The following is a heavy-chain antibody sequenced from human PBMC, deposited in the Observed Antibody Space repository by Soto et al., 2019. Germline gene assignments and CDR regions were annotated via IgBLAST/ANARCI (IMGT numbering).Heavy chain of an antibody. J-gene: IGHJ5*02. CDR1: GFTLSVYW. CDR2: IKQDGSER. CDR3: AKDRTRSWFDP. V-gene: IGHV3-7*03. Sequence: GGSLRLSCAASGFTLSVYWMNWVRQAPGKGLEWVANIKQDGSERNYVDSVKGRFTISRDNAKNSLYLQMNSLGADDTAVYYCAKDRTRSWFDPWGQGTLVTVSS.